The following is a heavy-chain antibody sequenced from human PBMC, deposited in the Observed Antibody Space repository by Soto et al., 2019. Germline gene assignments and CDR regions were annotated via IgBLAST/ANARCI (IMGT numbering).Heavy chain of an antibody. Sequence: EVQLVQSGAEVKKPGESLKISCKGSGYSFTSYWIGWVRQMPGKGLEWMGIIYPGDSDTRYSPSFQGQVTISADKSIXTAYLQWSSLKASDTAMYYGACPPLPAAQPDAFDIWGQGTMVTVSS. J-gene: IGHJ3*02. CDR1: GYSFTSYW. CDR2: IYPGDSDT. CDR3: ACPPLPAAQPDAFDI. D-gene: IGHD2-2*01. V-gene: IGHV5-51*01.